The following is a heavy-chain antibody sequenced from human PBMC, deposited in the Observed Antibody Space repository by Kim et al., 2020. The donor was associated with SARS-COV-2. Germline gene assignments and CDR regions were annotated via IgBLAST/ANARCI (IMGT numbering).Heavy chain of an antibody. D-gene: IGHD6-13*01. J-gene: IGHJ3*02. Sequence: SETLSLTCTVSGGSISSSSYYWGWIRQPPGKGLEWIGTIYYSGSTYYNPSLKSRVTISVDTSKNQFSLKLSSVTAADTAVYYCARVIWSSWRAFDIWGQGTMVTVSS. CDR3: ARVIWSSWRAFDI. CDR1: GGSISSSSYY. V-gene: IGHV4-39*01. CDR2: IYYSGST.